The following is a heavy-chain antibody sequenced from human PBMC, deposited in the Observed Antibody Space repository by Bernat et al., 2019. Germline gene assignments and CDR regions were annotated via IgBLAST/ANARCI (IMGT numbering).Heavy chain of an antibody. CDR1: GFTFSSYG. CDR3: ARDLVVTARFDY. Sequence: QVQLVESGGGVVQPGRSLRLSCAASGFTFSSYGMHWVRQAPGKGLEWVAVISYDGSNKYYADSVKGRFTISRDNSKNTLYLQMNSLRAEDTAVYYCARDLVVTARFDYWGQGTLVTVSS. V-gene: IGHV3-30*03. D-gene: IGHD2-21*02. J-gene: IGHJ4*02. CDR2: ISYDGSNK.